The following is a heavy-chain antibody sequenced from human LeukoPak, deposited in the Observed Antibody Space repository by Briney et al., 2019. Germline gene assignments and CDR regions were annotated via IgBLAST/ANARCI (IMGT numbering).Heavy chain of an antibody. CDR2: ISGSGGST. Sequence: PGGSLRLSCAASGFTFSSYAMSWVRQAPGKGLEWVSAISGSGGSTYYADSVKGRFTISRDNSKNTLYLQMNSLRAEDTAVYYCARNIGYCSGGSCYLEAYYGMDVWGQGTTVTVSS. CDR3: ARNIGYCSGGSCYLEAYYGMDV. D-gene: IGHD2-15*01. V-gene: IGHV3-23*01. J-gene: IGHJ6*02. CDR1: GFTFSSYA.